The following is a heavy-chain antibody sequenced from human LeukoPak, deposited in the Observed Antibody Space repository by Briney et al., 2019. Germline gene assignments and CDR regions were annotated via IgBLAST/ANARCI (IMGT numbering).Heavy chain of an antibody. CDR3: AKDLGRGYSDC. CDR2: ISYDGSNK. J-gene: IGHJ4*02. D-gene: IGHD5-18*01. Sequence: PGRSLRLSCAASGFTFSSYGMHWVRQAPGKGLEWVAVISYDGSNKYYADSVKGRFTISRDNSKNTLYLQMNSLRAEDTAVYYCAKDLGRGYSDCWGQGTLVTVSS. V-gene: IGHV3-30*18. CDR1: GFTFSSYG.